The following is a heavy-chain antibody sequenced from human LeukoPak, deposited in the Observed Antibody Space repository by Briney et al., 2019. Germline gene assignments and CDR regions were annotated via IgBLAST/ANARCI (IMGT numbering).Heavy chain of an antibody. V-gene: IGHV1-18*01. CDR3: ARDNVVVPAAMPFDY. CDR1: GYTFTSYG. D-gene: IGHD2-2*01. J-gene: IGHJ4*02. CDR2: ISAYNGNT. Sequence: ASVQVSCKASGYTFTSYGISWVRQAPGQGLEWMGWISAYNGNTNYPQKLQGRVTITTDTSTSTAYMELRSLRSDDTAVYYCARDNVVVPAAMPFDYWGQGTLVTVSS.